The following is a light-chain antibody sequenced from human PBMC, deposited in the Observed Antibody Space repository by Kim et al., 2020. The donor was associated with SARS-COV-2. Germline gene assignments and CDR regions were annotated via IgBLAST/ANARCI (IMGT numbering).Light chain of an antibody. CDR2: GAT. CDR1: QSIGTY. Sequence: DIKMTQSPASLSASVGDRITITCRASQSIGTYLHWYQQKPGKAPNILIYGATSLESGVPFRFRGSGSGTDFTLTITSLQLEDLGTYYCQQSFIPPYTFGQGTKLEI. CDR3: QQSFIPPYT. V-gene: IGKV1-39*01. J-gene: IGKJ2*01.